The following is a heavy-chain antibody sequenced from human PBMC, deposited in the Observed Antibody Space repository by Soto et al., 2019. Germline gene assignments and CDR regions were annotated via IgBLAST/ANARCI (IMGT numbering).Heavy chain of an antibody. CDR2: ISAYNGNT. Sequence: ASVKVSCKASGYTFTSYGISWVRQAPGQGLEWMGWISAYNGNTNYAQKLQGRVTMTTDTSTSTAYMELRSLRSDDTAVYYCARRELEPTQDYYYYYGMDVWVQGTTVTVS. CDR3: ARRELEPTQDYYYYYGMDV. D-gene: IGHD1-1*01. CDR1: GYTFTSYG. V-gene: IGHV1-18*01. J-gene: IGHJ6*02.